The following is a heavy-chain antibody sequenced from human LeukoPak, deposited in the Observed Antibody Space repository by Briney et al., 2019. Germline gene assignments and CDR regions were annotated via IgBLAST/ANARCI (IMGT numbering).Heavy chain of an antibody. CDR1: GFPFSAYP. J-gene: IGHJ6*03. CDR3: ATDGRNRGVMAMDV. CDR2: ISYDGSTN. V-gene: IGHV3-30-3*01. Sequence: GGSLRLSCSASGFPFSAYPIHWVRQTPGKGLEWLVFISYDGSTNFYADSVKGRFTISRDNSKNTGYLQIISLRPEDTAVYYCATDGRNRGVMAMDVWGRGTTDTVSS. D-gene: IGHD3-10*01.